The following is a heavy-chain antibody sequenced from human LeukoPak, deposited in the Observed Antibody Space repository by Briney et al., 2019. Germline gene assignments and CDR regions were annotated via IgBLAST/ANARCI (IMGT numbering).Heavy chain of an antibody. CDR3: ARLNYTAAAGTPLFDY. CDR1: GYSFTSYW. V-gene: IGHV5-51*01. CDR2: IYPGDSDT. Sequence: GESLKISCKGSGYSFTSYWIGWVRQMPGKGLEWMGIIYPGDSDTRYSPSFQGQVTISADKSISTAYLQWSSLKASDTAMYYCARLNYTAAAGTPLFDYWGQGTLVTVSS. D-gene: IGHD6-13*01. J-gene: IGHJ4*02.